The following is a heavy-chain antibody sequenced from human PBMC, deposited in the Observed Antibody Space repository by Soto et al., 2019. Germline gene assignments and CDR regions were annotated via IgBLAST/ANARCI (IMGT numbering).Heavy chain of an antibody. D-gene: IGHD6-6*01. CDR1: CGSIISSNW. J-gene: IGHJ4*02. V-gene: IGHV4-4*02. Sequence: SETLSLTCAFSCGSIISSNWWSWVRQPPGKGLEWIGEIYHSGSTNYNPSLKSRVTISVDKSKNQFSLKLSSVTAADTAVYYCARVHSSSSPPDYFDYWGQGTLVTVSS. CDR2: IYHSGST. CDR3: ARVHSSSSPPDYFDY.